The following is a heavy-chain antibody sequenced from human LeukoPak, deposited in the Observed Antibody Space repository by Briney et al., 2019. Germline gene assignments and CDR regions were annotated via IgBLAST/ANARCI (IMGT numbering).Heavy chain of an antibody. V-gene: IGHV3-30*03. CDR3: VRDSGDSTRWEDS. CDR2: ISYEGSKE. D-gene: IGHD6-13*01. Sequence: PGGSLRLSCAASGFTFSSYGMHWVRQAPGKGLEWVAVISYEGSKEYYADSVKGRFTISRDNSKNTLYLQMTSLRAEDTAVYYCVRDSGDSTRWEDSWGQGTLVTVSS. J-gene: IGHJ4*02. CDR1: GFTFSSYG.